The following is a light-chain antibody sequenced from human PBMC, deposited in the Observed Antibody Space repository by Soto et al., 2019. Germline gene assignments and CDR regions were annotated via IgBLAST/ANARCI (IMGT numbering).Light chain of an antibody. CDR1: QSISTY. CDR2: AAS. CDR3: QQFHNYPPIT. J-gene: IGKJ5*01. V-gene: IGKV1-39*01. Sequence: DIQLTQSPSPLSASVGDRFAITCLASQSISTYLNWYQQKPGKAPKLLIYAASSLQSGVPSRFSGSGSGTDFTLTISSLQPEDFATYYCQQFHNYPPITFGQGTRLEIK.